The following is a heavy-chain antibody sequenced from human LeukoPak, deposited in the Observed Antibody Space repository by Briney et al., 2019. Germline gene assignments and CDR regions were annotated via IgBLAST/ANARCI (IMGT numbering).Heavy chain of an antibody. Sequence: ETLSLTCTVSGGSISSSSYYWGWIRQPPGKGLEWIGSIYYSGSTYYNPSLKSRVTISVDTSKNQFSLKLSSVTAADTAVYYCAAVAATGYWGQGTLVTVSS. J-gene: IGHJ4*02. D-gene: IGHD5-12*01. CDR3: AAVAATGY. CDR1: GGSISSSSYY. V-gene: IGHV4-39*07. CDR2: IYYSGST.